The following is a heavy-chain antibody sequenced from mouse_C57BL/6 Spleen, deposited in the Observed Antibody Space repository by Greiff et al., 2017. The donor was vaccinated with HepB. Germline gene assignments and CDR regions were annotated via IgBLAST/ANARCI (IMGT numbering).Heavy chain of an antibody. V-gene: IGHV1-52*01. J-gene: IGHJ1*03. CDR3: ARGYGNYQGYFDV. CDR1: GYTFTSYW. Sequence: QVQLQQPGAELVRPGSSVKLSCKASGYTFTSYWMHWVKQRPRQGLEWIGNIYPSDSETHYNQKFKDKATLTVDKSSSTAYMQLSSLTSEDSAVYYCARGYGNYQGYFDVWGTGTTVTVSS. D-gene: IGHD2-1*01. CDR2: IYPSDSET.